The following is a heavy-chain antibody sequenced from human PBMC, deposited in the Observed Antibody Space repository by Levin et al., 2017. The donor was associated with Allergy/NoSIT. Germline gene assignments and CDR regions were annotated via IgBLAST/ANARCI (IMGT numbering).Heavy chain of an antibody. CDR3: TRDRAARHWFDP. D-gene: IGHD6-6*01. CDR2: LRSIRHGGTS. V-gene: IGHV3-49*03. J-gene: IGHJ5*02. CDR1: GFTFGDYA. Sequence: RPGGSLRLSCSASGFTFGDYAMSWFRQAPGKGLEWVAFLRSIRHGGTSEYAASVKGRFIISRDDSKSIAYLQMNSLKIEDTAVYYCTRDRAARHWFDPWGQGTQVTVSS.